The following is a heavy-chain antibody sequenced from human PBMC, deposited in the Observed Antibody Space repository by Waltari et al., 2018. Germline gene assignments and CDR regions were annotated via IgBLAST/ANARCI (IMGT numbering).Heavy chain of an antibody. CDR3: ARPVAGTMGEFDY. V-gene: IGHV3-21*01. CDR1: GFTFSSYR. J-gene: IGHJ4*02. Sequence: EVQLVESGGGLVKPGGSLRLSCAASGFTFSSYRMNWVRQAPGKGLEWVSSISSSSSYIYYADSVKGRFTISRDNAKNSLYLQMNSLRAEDTAVYYCARPVAGTMGEFDYWGQGTLVTVSS. D-gene: IGHD6-19*01. CDR2: ISSSSSYI.